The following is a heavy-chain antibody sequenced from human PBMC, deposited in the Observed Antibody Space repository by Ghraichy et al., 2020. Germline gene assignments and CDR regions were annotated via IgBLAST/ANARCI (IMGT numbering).Heavy chain of an antibody. J-gene: IGHJ4*02. CDR3: ARHANAGSGSGGFDL. D-gene: IGHD3-10*01. CDR1: GGSVTSNVHY. CDR2: VFYTKNR. V-gene: IGHV4-39*01. Sequence: SETLSLTCSVSGGSVTSNVHYWGWIRQSPGKGLEWIGHVFYTKNRYYSPSLRSRVTISVDTARNEFSLRLISVTAADSGIYYCARHANAGSGSGGFDLWGQGALVTVSS.